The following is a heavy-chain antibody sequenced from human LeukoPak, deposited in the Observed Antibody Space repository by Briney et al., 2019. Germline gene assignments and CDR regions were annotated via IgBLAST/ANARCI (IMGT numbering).Heavy chain of an antibody. CDR2: INPSGGST. CDR3: ARVRMPQYYFDY. D-gene: IGHD2-2*01. J-gene: IGHJ4*02. V-gene: IGHV1-46*01. CDR1: GYTFTSYY. Sequence: PGGSLRLSCAASGYTFTSYYMHWVRQAPGQGLEWMGIINPSGGSTSYAQKFQGRVTMTRDTSTSTVYMELSSLRSEDTAVYYCARVRMPQYYFDYWGQGTLVTVSS.